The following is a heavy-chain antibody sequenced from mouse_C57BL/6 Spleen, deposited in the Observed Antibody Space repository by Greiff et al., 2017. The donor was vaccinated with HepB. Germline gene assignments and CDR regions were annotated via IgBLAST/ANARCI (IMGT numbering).Heavy chain of an antibody. Sequence: QVQLQQPGAELVRPGSSVKLSCKASGYTFTSYWMHWVKQRPIQGLEWIGNIDPSDSETHYNQKFKDKATLTVDKSSSTAYMQLRSLTSEDSAVYYCARRWGIGYGSSYDWYFDVWGTGTTVTVSS. CDR1: GYTFTSYW. V-gene: IGHV1-52*01. CDR2: IDPSDSET. D-gene: IGHD1-1*01. CDR3: ARRWGIGYGSSYDWYFDV. J-gene: IGHJ1*03.